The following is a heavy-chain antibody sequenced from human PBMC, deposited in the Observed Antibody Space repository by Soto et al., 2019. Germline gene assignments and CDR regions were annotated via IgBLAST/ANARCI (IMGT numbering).Heavy chain of an antibody. CDR3: ARDKDRQQLGGNYYYILDV. V-gene: IGHV1-69*12. D-gene: IGHD3-3*02. CDR1: GGTFSTSA. J-gene: IGHJ6*02. Sequence: QVQLMQSGAEVKKPGSSVKVSCKASGGTFSTSAISWVRQAPGEGLEWVGGIMPVFATPDYAQKFQGRVTISAAESTPTAYLELTSLTTVDTAVYYCARDKDRQQLGGNYYYILDVWGQGTAITVSS. CDR2: IMPVFATP.